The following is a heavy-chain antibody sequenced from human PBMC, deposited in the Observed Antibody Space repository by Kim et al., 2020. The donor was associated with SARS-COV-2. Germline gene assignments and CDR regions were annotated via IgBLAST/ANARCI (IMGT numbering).Heavy chain of an antibody. D-gene: IGHD5-18*01. Sequence: NRSLKRRDTISGETSKNKFSLKLSPVTAADTAVYYCARHSGWIQIWYIDYWGQGTLVTVSS. CDR3: ARHSGWIQIWYIDY. J-gene: IGHJ4*02. V-gene: IGHV4-39*01.